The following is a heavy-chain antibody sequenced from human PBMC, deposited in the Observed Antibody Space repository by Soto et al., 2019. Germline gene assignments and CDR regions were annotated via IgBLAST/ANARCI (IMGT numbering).Heavy chain of an antibody. CDR2: INGDGSTT. CDR3: ARGATPSSWSAGGYNWFDP. V-gene: IGHV3-74*01. J-gene: IGHJ5*02. Sequence: GGSLRLSCAASGFTFSNYWMHWVRQAPGKGLVWVSRINGDGSTTNYTDSVKGRFTISRDSAKNTVYLQMNSLRVEDTAVYYCARGATPSSWSAGGYNWFDPWGQGTLVTVSS. D-gene: IGHD6-13*01. CDR1: GFTFSNYW.